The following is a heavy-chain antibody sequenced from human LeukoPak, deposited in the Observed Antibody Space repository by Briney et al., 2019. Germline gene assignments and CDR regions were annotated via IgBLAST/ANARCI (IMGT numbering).Heavy chain of an antibody. J-gene: IGHJ3*02. Sequence: ASVKVSCKAAGYTFTGYYMFWVRQAPGQGLEWMGIINPSGGSTSYAQKFQGRVTMTRDTSTSTVYMELSSLRSEDTAVYYCARDQTITMVRGTLNHAFDIWGQGTMVTVSS. CDR1: GYTFTGYY. CDR2: INPSGGST. D-gene: IGHD3-10*01. V-gene: IGHV1-46*01. CDR3: ARDQTITMVRGTLNHAFDI.